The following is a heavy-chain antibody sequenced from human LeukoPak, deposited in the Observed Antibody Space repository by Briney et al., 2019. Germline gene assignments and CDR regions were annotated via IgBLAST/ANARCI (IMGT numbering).Heavy chain of an antibody. CDR2: IKQDGSVQ. V-gene: IGHV3-7*01. CDR3: TRLQIAVAGPNWFDP. D-gene: IGHD6-19*01. Sequence: GGSLRLSCAASGFTFNTYNMNWVRQAPGKGLEWVANIKQDGSVQFYMDSLKGRFSVSRDNAKNSLYLQMNGLRVEDTAVYYCTRLQIAVAGPNWFDPWGQGTLVTVSS. CDR1: GFTFNTYN. J-gene: IGHJ5*02.